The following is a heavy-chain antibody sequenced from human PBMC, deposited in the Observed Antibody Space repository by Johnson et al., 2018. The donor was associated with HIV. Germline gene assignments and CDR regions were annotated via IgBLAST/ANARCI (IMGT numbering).Heavy chain of an antibody. V-gene: IGHV3-23*04. CDR3: AKGNGDRSAFDI. CDR1: EFIFSAYA. Sequence: EVQLVESGGGFVQPGGSLRLSCAASEFIFSAYAMTWVRRAPGKGLEWVSGISASGVTTDYADSVKGRFTISRDNSKNTVYLQMNSLKAEDTAVYYCAKGNGDRSAFDIWGQGTMVTVSS. CDR2: ISASGVTT. J-gene: IGHJ3*02. D-gene: IGHD4-17*01.